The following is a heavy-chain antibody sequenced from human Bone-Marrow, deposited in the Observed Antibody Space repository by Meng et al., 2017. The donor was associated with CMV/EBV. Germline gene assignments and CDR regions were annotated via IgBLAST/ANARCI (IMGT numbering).Heavy chain of an antibody. D-gene: IGHD1-26*01. V-gene: IGHV3-53*01. CDR1: GFTVSSNY. CDR2: IYSGGST. J-gene: IGHJ4*02. CDR3: ARAIVGATSDYFDY. Sequence: GGPLRLSCAASGFTVSSNYMSWVRQAPGKGLEWVSVIYSGGSTYYADSVKGRFTISRDNSKNTLYLQMNSLRAEDTAVYYCARAIVGATSDYFDYWGQGTLVTVSS.